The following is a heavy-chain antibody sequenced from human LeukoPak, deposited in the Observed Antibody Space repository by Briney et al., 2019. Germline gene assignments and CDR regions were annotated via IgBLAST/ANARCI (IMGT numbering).Heavy chain of an antibody. CDR1: GGSISSYY. CDR2: IYYSGST. J-gene: IGHJ6*03. CDR3: ARVGCSGGSCPLVYYYYYMDV. D-gene: IGHD2-15*01. Sequence: PSETLSLTRTVSGGSISSYYWSWIRQPPGKGLEWIGYIYYSGSTNYNPSLKSRVTISVDTSKNQFSLKLSSVTAADTAVYYCARVGCSGGSCPLVYYYYYMDVWGKGTTVTVSS. V-gene: IGHV4-59*01.